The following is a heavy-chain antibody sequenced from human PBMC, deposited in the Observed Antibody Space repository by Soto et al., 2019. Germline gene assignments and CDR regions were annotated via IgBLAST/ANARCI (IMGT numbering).Heavy chain of an antibody. CDR1: GYTFTTSG. V-gene: IGHV1-18*01. D-gene: IGHD2-2*01. CDR3: ARVRGVPADADY. CDR2: ISAYNGNT. Sequence: GASVKVSCKASGYTFTTSGISWVRQAPGQGLEWMAMISAYNGNTNYAQNFQGRLTLTTDTPTSTAYMELRSLKSDDTATYYCARVRGVPADADYWGQGTLVTVS. J-gene: IGHJ4*02.